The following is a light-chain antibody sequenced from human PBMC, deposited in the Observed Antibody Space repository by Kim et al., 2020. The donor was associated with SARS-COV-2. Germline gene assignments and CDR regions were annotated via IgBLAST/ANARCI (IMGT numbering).Light chain of an antibody. Sequence: PGRRATLSCRATRSDTSSFPLYQQKPGQDPRVHMFGASTRATGIPARFCGSGSGTEFTLTIRSLQSEDFAIYYCQQYNNWPFTFGQETRLEIK. CDR1: RSDTSS. J-gene: IGKJ5*01. CDR2: GAS. CDR3: QQYNNWPFT. V-gene: IGKV3-15*01.